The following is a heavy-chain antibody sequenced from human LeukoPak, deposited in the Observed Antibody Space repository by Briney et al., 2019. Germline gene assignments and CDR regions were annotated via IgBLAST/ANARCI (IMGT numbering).Heavy chain of an antibody. J-gene: IGHJ6*03. Sequence: SETLSLTCTVSGGSISSYYWSWIRQPPGKGLEWIGYIYYSGSTNYNPSLKSRVTISVDTSKNQFSLKLSSVTAADTAVYYCARTTEAHNRRTRYYDYYMDVWGKGTTVTASS. CDR1: GGSISSYY. V-gene: IGHV4-59*01. CDR2: IYYSGST. CDR3: ARTTEAHNRRTRYYDYYMDV. D-gene: IGHD1-1*01.